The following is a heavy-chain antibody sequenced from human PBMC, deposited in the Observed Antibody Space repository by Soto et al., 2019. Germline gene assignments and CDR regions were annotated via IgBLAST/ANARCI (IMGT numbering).Heavy chain of an antibody. CDR2: ISGSGGST. CDR1: GFTFSSYA. J-gene: IGHJ4*02. D-gene: IGHD4-17*01. CDR3: ASMTTVTTWSDY. Sequence: GGSLRLSCAASGFTFSSYAMSWVRQAPGKGLEWVSAISGSGGSTYYADSVKGRFTISRDNSKNTLYLQMNSLRAEDTAIYYCASMTTVTTWSDYWGQGTLVTVSS. V-gene: IGHV3-23*01.